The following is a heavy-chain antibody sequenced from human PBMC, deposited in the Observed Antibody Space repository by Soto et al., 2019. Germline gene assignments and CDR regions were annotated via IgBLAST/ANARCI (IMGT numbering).Heavy chain of an antibody. J-gene: IGHJ6*03. D-gene: IGHD1-7*01. CDR3: AGTSSLQWYYMDV. Sequence: SQTLSLTCVISGGSVSSHSAAWNWIRQSPSRGLEWLGRTYYRSRWYNDYAVSVRSRITVNADTSKNQFSLHLNSVTPEDTAVNYCAGTSSLQWYYMDVWDKGTTVTVSS. CDR1: GGSVSSHSAA. V-gene: IGHV6-1*01. CDR2: TYYRSRWYN.